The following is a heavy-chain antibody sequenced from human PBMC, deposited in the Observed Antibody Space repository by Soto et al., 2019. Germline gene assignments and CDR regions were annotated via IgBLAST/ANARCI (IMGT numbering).Heavy chain of an antibody. CDR3: ARDVGGFVPELNFDY. Sequence: QVQLVESGGGVVQPGRSLRLSCAASGFTFSSYAMHWVRQAPGKGLEWVAVISYDGSNKYYADSVKGRFTISRDNSKNTLYLQMNSLRAEDTAVYYCARDVGGFVPELNFDYWGQGTLVTVSS. V-gene: IGHV3-30-3*01. D-gene: IGHD1-26*01. J-gene: IGHJ4*02. CDR2: ISYDGSNK. CDR1: GFTFSSYA.